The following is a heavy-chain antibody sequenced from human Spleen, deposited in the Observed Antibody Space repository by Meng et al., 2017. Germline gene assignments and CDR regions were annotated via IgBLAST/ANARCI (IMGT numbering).Heavy chain of an antibody. V-gene: IGHV4-38-2*01. J-gene: IGHJ2*01. CDR2: IYQSGST. CDR3: ARGVFHSSSWYGTYWYFDL. Sequence: SETLSLTCAVSGYSITGSYNWGWIRQSPGKGLEWIGSIYQSGSTYYNPSLKSRVTVSVDTSKNQFSLKLNSVTAADTAVYYCARGVFHSSSWYGTYWYFDLWGRGTLVTVSS. D-gene: IGHD6-13*01. CDR1: GYSITGSYN.